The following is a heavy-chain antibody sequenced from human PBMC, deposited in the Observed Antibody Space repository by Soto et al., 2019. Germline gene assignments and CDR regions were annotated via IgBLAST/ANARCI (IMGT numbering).Heavy chain of an antibody. D-gene: IGHD4-17*01. V-gene: IGHV3-30-3*01. Sequence: GGSLRLSCAASGFTFSSYAMHWVRQAPGKGLEWVAVISYDGSNKYYADSVKGRFTISRDNSKNTLYLQMNSLRAEDTAVYYCARVTHDGDYYYYGMDVWGQGTKVTVSS. CDR3: ARVTHDGDYYYYGMDV. CDR1: GFTFSSYA. CDR2: ISYDGSNK. J-gene: IGHJ6*02.